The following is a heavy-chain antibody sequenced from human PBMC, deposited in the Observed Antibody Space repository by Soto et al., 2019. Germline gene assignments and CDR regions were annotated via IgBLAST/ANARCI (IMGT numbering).Heavy chain of an antibody. V-gene: IGHV3-23*01. Sequence: GESLTLSCTDAGFTFSYSAMRWVRQAAGKRLEWVSISSASGGSTYHADSVNGRFSISKDKTKNTLNLHMTRRRTEDMAVYYGAKDGQSLPFHVDYWRQGALVTVSS. J-gene: IGHJ4*02. CDR1: GFTFSYSA. CDR3: AKDGQSLPFHVDY. D-gene: IGHD6-19*01. CDR2: SSASGGST.